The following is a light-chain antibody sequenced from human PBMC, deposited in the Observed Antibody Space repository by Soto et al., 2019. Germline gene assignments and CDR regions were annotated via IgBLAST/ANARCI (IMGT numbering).Light chain of an antibody. CDR2: NAS. CDR1: QRISSW. CDR3: QQYNSYPLT. Sequence: DIQMTQSPSTLSASVGDRVTITCRASQRISSWLAWYQQKPGKAPNLLIYNASRLESGVPPRFIGSGSGTEFTLSISSLQPDDFATYYCQQYNSYPLTFGGGTKVEIK. J-gene: IGKJ4*01. V-gene: IGKV1-5*03.